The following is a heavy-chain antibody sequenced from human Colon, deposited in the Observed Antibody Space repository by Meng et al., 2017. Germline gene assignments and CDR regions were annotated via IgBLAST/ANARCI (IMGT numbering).Heavy chain of an antibody. CDR2: IYTSGST. CDR1: GGAMSNSY. CDR3: ARFSFHYSGSGSGMDV. V-gene: IGHV4-4*07. Sequence: LQELGHGLVKPSETLSLTCNVSGGAMSNSYWSWIRQPAGKGLEWIGRIYTSGSTNYNPSLKSRVTMSVDTSRNQFSLKLTSVTAADTAVYYCARFSFHYSGSGSGMDVWGQGTAVTVSS. D-gene: IGHD3-10*01. J-gene: IGHJ6*02.